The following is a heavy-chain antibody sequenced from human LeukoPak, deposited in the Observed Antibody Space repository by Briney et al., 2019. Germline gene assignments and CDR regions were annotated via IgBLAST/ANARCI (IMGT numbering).Heavy chain of an antibody. CDR3: ARDACSSTSCLDAFDI. CDR1: GFTFSSYA. CDR2: ISGSGGST. D-gene: IGHD2-2*01. J-gene: IGHJ3*02. Sequence: TGGSLRLSCAASGFTFSSYAMSWVRQAPGKGLEWVPAISGSGGSTYYADSVKGRFTISRDNSKNTLYLQMNSLRAEDTAVYYCARDACSSTSCLDAFDIWGQGTMVTVSS. V-gene: IGHV3-23*01.